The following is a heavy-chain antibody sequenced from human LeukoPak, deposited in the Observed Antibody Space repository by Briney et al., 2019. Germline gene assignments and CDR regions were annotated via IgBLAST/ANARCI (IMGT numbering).Heavy chain of an antibody. CDR1: CYTFTSYG. D-gene: IGHD2-8*01. V-gene: IGHV1-18*01. CDR3: ARDTESPLGYCTNGVCLGDY. Sequence: ASVKVSCKASCYTFTSYGISWVRQAPGQGVEWMGWISAYNGNTNCAQKLQGRVTMTTDTSTSTAYMELRSLRSDDTAVYYCARDTESPLGYCTNGVCLGDYWGQGTLVTVSS. J-gene: IGHJ4*02. CDR2: ISAYNGNT.